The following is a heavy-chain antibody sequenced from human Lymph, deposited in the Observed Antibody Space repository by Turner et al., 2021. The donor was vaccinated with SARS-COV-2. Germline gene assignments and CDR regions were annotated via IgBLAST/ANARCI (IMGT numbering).Heavy chain of an antibody. CDR1: GGTFSSSA. V-gene: IGHV1-69*10. CDR3: ARIAAPGMGGGVHYYYYAMDV. D-gene: IGHD6-13*01. J-gene: IGHJ6*02. CDR2: IIPLLAIA. Sequence: QVQLVQSGDEVKKPGSSVKVSCKASGGTFSSSAISWVRQAPGQGLEWMGGIIPLLAIANYAQKFQGRVTITADKSTSTAYMELSSLRSEDTAVYFCARIAAPGMGGGVHYYYYAMDVWGQGTTVTVSS.